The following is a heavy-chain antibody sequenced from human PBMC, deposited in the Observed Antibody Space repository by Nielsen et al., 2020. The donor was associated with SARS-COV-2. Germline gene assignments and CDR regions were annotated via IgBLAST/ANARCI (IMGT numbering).Heavy chain of an antibody. V-gene: IGHV3-23*01. CDR2: ISGSGGST. J-gene: IGHJ5*02. Sequence: GGSLRLSCAASGFTFSRYAMSWVRQAPGKGMEWVSAISGSGGSTYYADSLKGRFTISRDNSKNTLYLQMNSLRAEDTAVYYCAKESGRVVNWFDPWGQGTLVTVSS. D-gene: IGHD2-15*01. CDR1: GFTFSRYA. CDR3: AKESGRVVNWFDP.